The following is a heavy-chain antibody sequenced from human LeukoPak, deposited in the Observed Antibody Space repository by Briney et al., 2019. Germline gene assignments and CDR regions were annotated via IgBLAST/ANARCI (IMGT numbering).Heavy chain of an antibody. CDR2: ISGSGGST. D-gene: IGHD4-17*01. J-gene: IGHJ4*02. V-gene: IGHV3-23*01. CDR3: AKDRIMTTVTTISSFDY. CDR1: GFTFSSYA. Sequence: GSLRLSCAASGFTFSSYAMSWVRQAPGKGLEWVSAISGSGGSTYYADSVKGRFTISRDNSKNTLYLQMNSLRAEDTAVYYCAKDRIMTTVTTISSFDYWGQGTLVTVSS.